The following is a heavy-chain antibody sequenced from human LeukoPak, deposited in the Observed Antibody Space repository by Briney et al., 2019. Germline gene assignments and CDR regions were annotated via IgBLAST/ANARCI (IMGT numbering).Heavy chain of an antibody. J-gene: IGHJ4*02. Sequence: ASVKVSCKASGGTFSSYAISWVRQAPGQGLEWMGGIIPIFGTANYAQKFQGRVTITADESTSTAYMELSSLRSEDTAVYYCARARGSDDYFDYWGQGTLVTVSS. CDR2: IIPIFGTA. CDR1: GGTFSSYA. D-gene: IGHD3-16*01. CDR3: ARARGSDDYFDY. V-gene: IGHV1-69*13.